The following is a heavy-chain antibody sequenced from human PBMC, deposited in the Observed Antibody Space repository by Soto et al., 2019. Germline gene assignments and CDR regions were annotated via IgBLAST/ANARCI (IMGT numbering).Heavy chain of an antibody. CDR2: ISGSGGST. Sequence: EVQLLESGGGLVQPGGSLRLSCAASGFTFSSYAMSWVRQAPGKGLEWVSSISGSGGSTYYADSVKGRFTISRDNSKNTLYLQMTSLRAEATAVYYCAKDREDGGNSYYFDYWCHGTLVTVSS. V-gene: IGHV3-23*01. CDR1: GFTFSSYA. J-gene: IGHJ4*01. D-gene: IGHD2-21*02. CDR3: AKDREDGGNSYYFDY.